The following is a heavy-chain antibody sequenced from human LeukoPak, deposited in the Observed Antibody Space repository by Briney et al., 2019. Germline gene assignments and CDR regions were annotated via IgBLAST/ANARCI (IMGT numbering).Heavy chain of an antibody. D-gene: IGHD3-22*01. J-gene: IGHJ6*02. CDR1: GGSISSSNW. CDR3: ARGHFRSYYYDSSGYSQRSYGMDV. V-gene: IGHV4-4*02. CDR2: INHSGST. Sequence: SETLSLTCAVSGGSISSSNWWSWVRQPPGKGLEWIGEINHSGSTNYNPSLKSRVTISVDTSKNQFSLKLSSVTAADTAVYYCARGHFRSYYYDSSGYSQRSYGMDVWGQGTTVTVSS.